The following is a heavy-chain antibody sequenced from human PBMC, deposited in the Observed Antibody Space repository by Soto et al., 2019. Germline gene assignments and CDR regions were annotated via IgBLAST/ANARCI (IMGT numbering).Heavy chain of an antibody. CDR1: GGSISSGGYY. CDR3: ARAGPGGFYFDY. CDR2: IYYSGST. J-gene: IGHJ4*02. V-gene: IGHV4-61*08. D-gene: IGHD3-10*01. Sequence: SETLSLTCTVSGGSISSGGYYWSWIRQPPGKGLEWIGYIYYSGSTNYNPSLKSRVTISVDTSKNQFSLKLSSVTAADTAVYYCARAGPGGFYFDYWGQGTLVTVSS.